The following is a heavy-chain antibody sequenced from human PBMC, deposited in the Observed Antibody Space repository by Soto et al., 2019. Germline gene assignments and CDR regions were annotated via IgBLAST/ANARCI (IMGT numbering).Heavy chain of an antibody. D-gene: IGHD3-10*01. CDR3: ARVMMVRGVVFEY. J-gene: IGHJ4*02. CDR1: GFSVSSTY. CDR2: MYSGGSA. V-gene: IGHV3-53*01. Sequence: QPGGSLRLSCAVSGFSVSSTYMSWVRQAPGKGLEWVSVMYSGGSAYYADSVKGRFSISRENSKNTLSLQMNSLRAEDTAVYYCARVMMVRGVVFEYWGRGTLVTVSS.